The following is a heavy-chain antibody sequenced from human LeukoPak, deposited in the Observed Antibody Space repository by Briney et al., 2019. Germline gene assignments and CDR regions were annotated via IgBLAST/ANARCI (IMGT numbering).Heavy chain of an antibody. Sequence: PGGSLRLSCAASGFTVSSNYMSWVRQAPGKGLEWVSAIYSGGSTYYAGSVKGRFTISRDNSKNTLYLQMNSLRAEDTAVYYCASYDFWSGSNDYWGQGTLVTVSS. CDR3: ASYDFWSGSNDY. D-gene: IGHD3-3*01. CDR2: IYSGGST. CDR1: GFTVSSNY. J-gene: IGHJ4*02. V-gene: IGHV3-53*01.